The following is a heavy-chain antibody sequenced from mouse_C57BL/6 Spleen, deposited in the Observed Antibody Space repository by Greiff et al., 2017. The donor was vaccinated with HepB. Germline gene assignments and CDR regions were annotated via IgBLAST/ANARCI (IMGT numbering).Heavy chain of an antibody. V-gene: IGHV1-78*01. CDR2: IYPRDGST. CDR3: ARGYYYGSSYDYAMDY. CDR1: GYTFTDHT. D-gene: IGHD1-1*01. J-gene: IGHJ4*01. Sequence: VQLQQSDAELVKPGASVKISCKVSGYTFTDHTIHWMKQRPEQGLEWIGYIYPRDGSTKYNEKFKGKATLTADKSSSTAYMQLNSLTSEDSAVYFCARGYYYGSSYDYAMDYWGHRTSVTVSS.